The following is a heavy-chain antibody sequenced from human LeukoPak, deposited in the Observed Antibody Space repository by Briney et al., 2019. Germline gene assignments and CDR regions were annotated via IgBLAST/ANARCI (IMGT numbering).Heavy chain of an antibody. CDR3: VRDLSVYGDYAFES. D-gene: IGHD4-17*01. J-gene: IGHJ4*02. CDR1: GYTFTNYA. CDR2: INPNSGGT. Sequence: ASVWVSCKASGYTFTNYAMHWVRQAPGQRLEWMEWINPNSGGTNYAQTFQGRVTMTRDTSISTPSMELSRLRSHDTPVYYCVRDLSVYGDYAFESWGEGTLVTASS. V-gene: IGHV1-2*02.